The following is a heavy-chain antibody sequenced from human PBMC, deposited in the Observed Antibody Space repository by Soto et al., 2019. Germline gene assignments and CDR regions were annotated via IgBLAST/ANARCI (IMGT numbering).Heavy chain of an antibody. CDR1: GFTFSTYA. V-gene: IGHV3-23*01. J-gene: IGHJ6*02. Sequence: EVQLLDSGGGLVQPGGSLRLSCTASGFTFSTYAMNWVRQAPGKGLEWVSTISGSDGSTYYADSEKGRFTISRDNSKNTLYLQMNSLSAEDTVIYYCAKSPCSGSDTSCYPRYGLDVWGQGTTVTVSS. D-gene: IGHD2-2*01. CDR3: AKSPCSGSDTSCYPRYGLDV. CDR2: ISGSDGST.